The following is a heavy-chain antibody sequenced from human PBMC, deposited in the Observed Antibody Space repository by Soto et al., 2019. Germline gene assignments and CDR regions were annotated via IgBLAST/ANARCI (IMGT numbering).Heavy chain of an antibody. CDR3: ALVRGVILSAVFDY. CDR1: GGTFSSYA. V-gene: IGHV1-69*13. Sequence: SVKVSCKASGGTFSSYAISWVRRAPGQGLEWMGGIIPIFGTANYAQKFQGRVTITADESTSTAYMELSSLRSEDTAVYYCALVRGVILSAVFDYWGQGTLVTVSS. D-gene: IGHD3-10*01. CDR2: IIPIFGTA. J-gene: IGHJ4*02.